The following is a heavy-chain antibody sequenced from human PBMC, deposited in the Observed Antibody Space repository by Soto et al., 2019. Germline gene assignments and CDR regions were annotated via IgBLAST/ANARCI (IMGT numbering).Heavy chain of an antibody. V-gene: IGHV4-39*01. CDR2: IYYSGTT. J-gene: IGHJ5*02. Sequence: QLQLQESGPGLVKPSDTLSLICSVSGRSMSSSPYYWAWIRQPPGKGLEWIGSIYYSGTTYYNPSLTSRVAMSVDTSKNQFSLKLSSVTAADTAVYYCARPHYYGSGSHGYWFDPWGQGILVTVSS. CDR1: GRSMSSSPYY. CDR3: ARPHYYGSGSHGYWFDP. D-gene: IGHD3-10*01.